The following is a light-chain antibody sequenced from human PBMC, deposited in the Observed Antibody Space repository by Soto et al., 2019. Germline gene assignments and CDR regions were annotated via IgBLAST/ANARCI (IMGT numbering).Light chain of an antibody. J-gene: IGKJ3*01. Sequence: ETVLTQSPGTLSLSPGESATLSCRASQTVSSKYLAWYQQKPGQAPRLLIYGTSSRATGIPDRFSGSGSGTDCTLTISRLEPEDFEVDYCQQYGSSTGVTFGPGTKVDIK. CDR2: GTS. V-gene: IGKV3-20*01. CDR3: QQYGSSTGVT. CDR1: QTVSSKY.